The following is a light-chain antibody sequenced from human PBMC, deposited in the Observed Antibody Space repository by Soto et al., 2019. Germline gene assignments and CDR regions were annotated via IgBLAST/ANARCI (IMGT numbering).Light chain of an antibody. CDR3: QQYGSSPGFT. Sequence: EIVLTQSPGTLSLPPGESATLSCRASQSFSSTSLAWYQQKPGQAPRLLIYGTSNRATGIPDRFSGSGSGTDFSLTISRLEPEDFAVYYCQQYGSSPGFTFGPGTKVDIK. V-gene: IGKV3-20*01. CDR2: GTS. CDR1: QSFSSTS. J-gene: IGKJ3*01.